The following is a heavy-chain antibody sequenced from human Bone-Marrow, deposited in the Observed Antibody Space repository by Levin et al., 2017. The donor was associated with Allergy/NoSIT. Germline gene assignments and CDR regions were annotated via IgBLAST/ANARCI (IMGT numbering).Heavy chain of an antibody. CDR2: IKQDGSEI. Sequence: GGSLRLSCAASGFTFGNYWMSWVRQAPGKGPEWVANIKQDGSEIYYVDSVKGRFTISRDNAKNSLYLQMNSLRAEDTAVYYCVREERWGQGTLVTVSS. V-gene: IGHV3-7*01. J-gene: IGHJ4*02. CDR1: GFTFGNYW. CDR3: VREER. D-gene: IGHD1-1*01.